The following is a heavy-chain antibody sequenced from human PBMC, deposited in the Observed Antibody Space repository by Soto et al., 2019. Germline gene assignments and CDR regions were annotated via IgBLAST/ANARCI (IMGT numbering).Heavy chain of an antibody. Sequence: SETLSLTCAVYGGSFSGYYWSWIRQPPGKGLEWIGEINHSGSTNYNPSLKSRVTISVDTSKNQFSLKLSSVTAADTAVYYCAALHYGVLDGDSSYYLDYWGQGSLVTVSS. CDR2: INHSGST. CDR1: GGSFSGYY. J-gene: IGHJ4*02. D-gene: IGHD3-9*01. V-gene: IGHV4-34*01. CDR3: AALHYGVLDGDSSYYLDY.